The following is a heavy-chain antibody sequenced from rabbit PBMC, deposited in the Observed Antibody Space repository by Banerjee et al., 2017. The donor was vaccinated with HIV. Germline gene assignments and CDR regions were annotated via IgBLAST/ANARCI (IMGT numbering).Heavy chain of an antibody. V-gene: IGHV1S45*01. CDR1: GFSFSSSYW. Sequence: QEQLVESGGGLVMPGASLTLTCSASGFSFSSSYWMWWVRQAPGKGLEWIACIYVGTSGVTFYANWAKGRFTISKTSSTTVTLQMPSLTAADTATYFCARRGSSNYYPFNLWGPGTLVTVS. CDR2: IYVGTSGVT. J-gene: IGHJ4*01. CDR3: ARRGSSNYYPFNL. D-gene: IGHD8-1*01.